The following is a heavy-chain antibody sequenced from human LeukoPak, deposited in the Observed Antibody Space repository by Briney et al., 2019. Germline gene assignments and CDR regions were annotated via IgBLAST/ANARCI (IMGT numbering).Heavy chain of an antibody. J-gene: IGHJ4*02. CDR1: GFTFSSYN. CDR2: ISGSGGST. V-gene: IGHV3-23*01. CDR3: AKARSSWYDFDY. Sequence: GGSLRLSRAASGFTFSSYNMNWVRQAPGKGLEWVSAISGSGGSTYIADSVKGRFTISRDNSKNTLYLQMNTLRAEDTAVYYCAKARSSWYDFDYWGQGTLVTVSS. D-gene: IGHD6-13*01.